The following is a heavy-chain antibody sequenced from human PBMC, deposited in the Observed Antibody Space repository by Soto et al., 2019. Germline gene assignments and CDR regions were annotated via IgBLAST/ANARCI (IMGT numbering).Heavy chain of an antibody. J-gene: IGHJ6*03. CDR3: AKDGRELWFGDLLTTSYYYYMDV. D-gene: IGHD3-10*01. CDR1: GFTFSSYA. V-gene: IGHV3-23*01. Sequence: EVQLLESGGGLVQPGGSLRLSCAASGFTFSSYAMSWVRQAPGKGLEWVSAISGSGGSTYYADSVKGRFTISRDNSKNTLYLQMNSPRAEDTAVYYCAKDGRELWFGDLLTTSYYYYMDVWGKGTTVTVSS. CDR2: ISGSGGST.